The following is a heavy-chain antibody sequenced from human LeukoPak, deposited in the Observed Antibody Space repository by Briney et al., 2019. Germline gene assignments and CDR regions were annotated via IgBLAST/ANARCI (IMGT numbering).Heavy chain of an antibody. Sequence: SETLSLTCTVSGFSISSHYWSWIRQPPGKGLEWIGYIYYSGSTNYNPSLKSRVTISVDTSKNQFSLKLSSVTTADTAVYYCARDSRYYDFWSGYLRTGWFDPWGQGTLVTVSS. CDR3: ARDSRYYDFWSGYLRTGWFDP. D-gene: IGHD3-3*01. CDR2: IYYSGST. CDR1: GFSISSHY. J-gene: IGHJ5*02. V-gene: IGHV4-59*11.